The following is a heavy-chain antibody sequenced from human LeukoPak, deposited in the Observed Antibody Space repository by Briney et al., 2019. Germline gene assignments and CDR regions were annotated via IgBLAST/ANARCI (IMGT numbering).Heavy chain of an antibody. CDR2: IYDSGST. D-gene: IGHD3-16*02. Sequence: PSETLSLTCAVSDDSISSGGYSWSWIRQPPGKGLEWIGYIYDSGSTYYNPSLKSRLTISIDMSKNQFSLKLSSVTAADTALYYCARDRGITLTFGGVVAKGAHYWGQGTLVTVSS. CDR1: DDSISSGGYS. CDR3: ARDRGITLTFGGVVAKGAHY. V-gene: IGHV4-30-4*07. J-gene: IGHJ4*02.